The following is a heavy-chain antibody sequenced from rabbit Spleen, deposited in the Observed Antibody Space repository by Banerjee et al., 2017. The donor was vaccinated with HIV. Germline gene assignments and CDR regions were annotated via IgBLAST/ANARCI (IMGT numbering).Heavy chain of an antibody. CDR1: GTDFSSYYD. D-gene: IGHD6-1*01. J-gene: IGHJ4*01. Sequence: QQQLVESGGGLVQPEGSLTLTCKASGTDFSSYYDMCWVRQAPGKGLEWIGCIYESEANTYYASWAKGRFTISSHNAQNTLYLQLNSLTAADTATYFCVREAGYAGYGYANLWGPGTLVTVS. CDR3: VREAGYAGYGYANL. CDR2: IYESEANT. V-gene: IGHV1S43*01.